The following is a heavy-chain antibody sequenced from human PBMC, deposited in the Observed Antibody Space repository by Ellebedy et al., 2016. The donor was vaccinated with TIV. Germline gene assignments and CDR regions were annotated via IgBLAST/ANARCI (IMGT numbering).Heavy chain of an antibody. J-gene: IGHJ4*02. Sequence: SETLSLTCTVSGYSISSGYYWGWIRPPPGKGLEWIGSIYHSGSTYYNPSLNSRVTISVDTSKNQFSMKLRSVTAADTAVYYCARDRTGTSFDYWGQGTLVTVSS. V-gene: IGHV4-38-2*02. CDR3: ARDRTGTSFDY. CDR1: GYSISSGYY. CDR2: IYHSGST. D-gene: IGHD1-7*01.